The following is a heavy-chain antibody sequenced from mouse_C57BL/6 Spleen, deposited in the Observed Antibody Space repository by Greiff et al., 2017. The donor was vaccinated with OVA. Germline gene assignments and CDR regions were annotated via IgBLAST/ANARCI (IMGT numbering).Heavy chain of an antibody. CDR1: GFTFSSYA. D-gene: IGHD2-5*01. J-gene: IGHJ2*01. CDR2: ISDGGSYT. Sequence: DVMLVESGGGLVKPGGSLKLSCAASGFTFSSYAMSWVRQTPEKRLEWVATISDGGSYTYYPDNVKGRFTISRDNAKNNLYLQMSHLKSEDTAMYYCARDRSNYGGVDYWGQGTTLTVSS. V-gene: IGHV5-4*01. CDR3: ARDRSNYGGVDY.